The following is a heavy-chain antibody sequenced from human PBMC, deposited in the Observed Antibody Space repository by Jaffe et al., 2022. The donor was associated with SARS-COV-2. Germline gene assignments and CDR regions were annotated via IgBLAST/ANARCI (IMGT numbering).Heavy chain of an antibody. CDR3: ARDGYFDI. V-gene: IGHV4-59*01. J-gene: IGHJ2*01. CDR1: GVSISSSS. Sequence: QVQLQESGPGLVKPSETLSLTCTVSGVSISSSSWSWIRQPPGKGLEWIGNLYYSKSTNYNPSLKSRVAISVDTSKNQFSLKLSSVTAADTAVYYCARDGYFDIWGRGTLVTVSS. CDR2: LYYSKST.